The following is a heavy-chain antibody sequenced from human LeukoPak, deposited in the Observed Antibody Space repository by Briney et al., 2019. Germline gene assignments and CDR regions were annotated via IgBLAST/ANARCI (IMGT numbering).Heavy chain of an antibody. J-gene: IGHJ4*02. CDR3: AKEIWPTVTTPGHTHFDY. CDR1: GFTFNTYV. V-gene: IGHV3-23*01. Sequence: GGSLRLSCAASGFTFNTYVMNWVRQAPGKGLEWVSSISGRGDSTFYADSVKGRFTISRDNSKNTLYLQMNSLRAEDTAVYYCAKEIWPTVTTPGHTHFDYWGQGTLVTVSS. CDR2: ISGRGDST. D-gene: IGHD4-17*01.